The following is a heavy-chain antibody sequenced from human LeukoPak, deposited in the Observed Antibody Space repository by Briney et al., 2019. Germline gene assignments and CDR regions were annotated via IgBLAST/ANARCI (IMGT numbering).Heavy chain of an antibody. Sequence: GGSLRLSCAASGFTFTTYWMGWVRQAPGKGLEWVANIKQDGSEQYYVDSVKGRFTISRDNAKNSLSLQMNSLRAEDTAVYYCARFGPTGTGLGGVRYYYYMDVWGKGTTVTISS. V-gene: IGHV3-7*01. D-gene: IGHD1-1*01. CDR2: IKQDGSEQ. CDR1: GFTFTTYW. CDR3: ARFGPTGTGLGGVRYYYYMDV. J-gene: IGHJ6*03.